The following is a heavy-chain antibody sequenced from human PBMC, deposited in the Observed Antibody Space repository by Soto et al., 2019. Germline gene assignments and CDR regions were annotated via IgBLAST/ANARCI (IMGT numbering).Heavy chain of an antibody. CDR2: INPNGGGT. Sequence: QVQVVQSGAEVKKPGASVKVSCKASGYTFTGYYLPWVRQAPGQGLEWLGWINPNGGGTNYAQDFQGRITMTSDASINTAYLEVTRLRSEYKAVDYCAREGIAARIPTVWGQGTLVTVSS. CDR3: AREGIAARIPTV. D-gene: IGHD6-6*01. J-gene: IGHJ4*02. V-gene: IGHV1-2*02. CDR1: GYTFTGYY.